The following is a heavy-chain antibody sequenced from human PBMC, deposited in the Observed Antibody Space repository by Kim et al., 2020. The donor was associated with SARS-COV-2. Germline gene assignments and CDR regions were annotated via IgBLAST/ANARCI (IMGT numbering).Heavy chain of an antibody. CDR3: VREARYSRLSSGDYYDY. Sequence: GGSLRLSCEASGFIFGRYTMNWVRQAPGKGLEWVSSLSSNSAYVYYADSLAGRLSISRDNARVTLFLQMDRLRAEDTGVYYCVREARYSRLSSGDYYDYWGKGTLVTVSS. V-gene: IGHV3-21*03. CDR2: LSSNSAYV. J-gene: IGHJ4*02. D-gene: IGHD6-19*01. CDR1: GFIFGRYT.